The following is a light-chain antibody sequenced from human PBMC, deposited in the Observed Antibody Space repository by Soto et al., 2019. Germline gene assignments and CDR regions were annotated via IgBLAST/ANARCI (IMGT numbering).Light chain of an antibody. CDR3: QEYNSYSWT. CDR1: QSISSW. V-gene: IGKV1-5*01. J-gene: IGKJ1*01. Sequence: DIQMTQSPSTLSASVGDRVTITCRASQSISSWLAWYQQKPGKAPKLLIYDASSLESGVPSRFSGSGSGTEFSLSIISLQPDDVASYSCQEYNSYSWTFGQGTTVEIK. CDR2: DAS.